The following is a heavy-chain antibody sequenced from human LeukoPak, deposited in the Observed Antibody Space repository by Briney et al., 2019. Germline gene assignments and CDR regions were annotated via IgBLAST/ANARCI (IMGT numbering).Heavy chain of an antibody. J-gene: IGHJ4*02. V-gene: IGHV4-39*07. D-gene: IGHD4-17*01. Sequence: PSETLSLTCTVSGDSISSGDYYWSWIRQPPGKGLEWIGEINHSGSTNYNPSLKSRVTISVDTSKNQFSLKLSSVTAADTAVYYCARHDYGDYAFDYWGQGTLVTVSS. CDR2: INHSGST. CDR3: ARHDYGDYAFDY. CDR1: GDSISSGDYY.